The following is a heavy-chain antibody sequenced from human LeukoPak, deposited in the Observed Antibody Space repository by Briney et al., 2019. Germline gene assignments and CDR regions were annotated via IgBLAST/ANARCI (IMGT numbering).Heavy chain of an antibody. V-gene: IGHV4-59*01. CDR2: IYYSGST. CDR3: ARGREGYGDSPYFDL. D-gene: IGHD4-17*01. J-gene: IGHJ2*01. Sequence: ASETLSLTCTVSGGSISSYYWSWIRQPPGKGLEWLGYIYYSGSTNYNPSLKSRVTISVDTSRNQFSLKLSSVTAADTAVYYCARGREGYGDSPYFDLWGRGTLVTVSS. CDR1: GGSISSYY.